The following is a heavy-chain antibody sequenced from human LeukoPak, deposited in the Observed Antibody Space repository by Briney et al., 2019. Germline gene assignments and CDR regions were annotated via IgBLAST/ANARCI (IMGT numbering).Heavy chain of an antibody. CDR1: GYTFTTYG. Sequence: GGSLRLSCVGSGYTFTTYGMSWVRQAPGKGLEWVSAISGSGDNTYYADSVQGRFTISRDNSKYTLSLQMNSLRAEDTAVYYCAKNFAGVTAASLDYWGQGTLVTVSS. V-gene: IGHV3-23*01. CDR2: ISGSGDNT. CDR3: AKNFAGVTAASLDY. D-gene: IGHD6-13*01. J-gene: IGHJ4*02.